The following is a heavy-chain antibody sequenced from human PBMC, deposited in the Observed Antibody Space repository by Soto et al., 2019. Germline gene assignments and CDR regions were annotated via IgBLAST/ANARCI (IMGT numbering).Heavy chain of an antibody. J-gene: IGHJ4*02. D-gene: IGHD3-22*01. CDR1: GHSFTSYG. V-gene: IGHV1-18*01. CDR3: ARSPHHYYDSSGRTDY. Sequence: QVQLVQSGAEVKKPGASVKVSCKAAGHSFTSYGVSWVRQAPGQGLDWRGWFSGFNDKTNYAQKDQGRVILTTDTYTGTDYMELRSLRSDDTAVYYCARSPHHYYDSSGRTDYWGQGNLVTVSS. CDR2: FSGFNDKT.